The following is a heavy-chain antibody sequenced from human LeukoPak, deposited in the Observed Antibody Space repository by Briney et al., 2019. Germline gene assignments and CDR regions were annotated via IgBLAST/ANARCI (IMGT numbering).Heavy chain of an antibody. J-gene: IGHJ3*02. CDR2: ITSAGKT. CDR3: AKSRAGIYDASHI. Sequence: GGSLRLSCTASGFTVSTYGMSWVRQPLGKGPEWVSSITSAGKTFYADSVKGRSTISRDNSKNTVYLQINSLRVEDTAVYYCAKSRAGIYDASHIWGQGTTVTVS. V-gene: IGHV3-23*01. CDR1: GFTVSTYG.